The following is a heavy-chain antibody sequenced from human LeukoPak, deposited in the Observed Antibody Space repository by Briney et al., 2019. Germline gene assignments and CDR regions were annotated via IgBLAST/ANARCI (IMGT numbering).Heavy chain of an antibody. D-gene: IGHD3-9*01. CDR2: ISYDGSNK. J-gene: IGHJ4*02. V-gene: IGHV3-30*18. CDR1: GFTFSSYG. CDR3: SKDPGWLHLRYYFDY. Sequence: GGSLRLSCAASGFTFSSYGMHWVRQAPGKGLEWVAVISYDGSNKYYADSVKGRFTISRVNSKNTLYLQMNSLRAEDTAVYYCSKDPGWLHLRYYFDYWCQGTLVTVSS.